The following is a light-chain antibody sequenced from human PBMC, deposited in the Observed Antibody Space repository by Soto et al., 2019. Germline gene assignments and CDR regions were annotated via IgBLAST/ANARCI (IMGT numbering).Light chain of an antibody. J-gene: IGKJ1*01. CDR3: QQYGSSPWP. CDR2: GAS. V-gene: IGKV3-20*01. CDR1: QTIRSNY. Sequence: ETVLTQSPGTLSLSPGERATLSCRASQTIRSNYLAWYRQTPGQAPRLLIYGASNRATGIADRFSGSGSGTAFTLIISRLEPEDFPLYYCQQYGSSPWPFGQGTKVEIK.